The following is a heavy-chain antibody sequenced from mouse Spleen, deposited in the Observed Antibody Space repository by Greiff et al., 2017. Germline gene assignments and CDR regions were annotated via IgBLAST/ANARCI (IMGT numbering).Heavy chain of an antibody. CDR3: ARHRYYCSSASTGYFDV. Sequence: EVQVVESGGGLVQPGGSLKLSCATSGFTFSDYYMYWVRQTPEKRLEWVAYISNGGGSTYYPDTVKGRFTISRDNAKNTLYLQMSRLKSEDTAMYYCARHRYYCSSASTGYFDVWGAGTTVTVSS. J-gene: IGHJ1*01. CDR1: GFTFSDYY. V-gene: IGHV5-12*02. CDR2: ISNGGGST. D-gene: IGHD1-1*01.